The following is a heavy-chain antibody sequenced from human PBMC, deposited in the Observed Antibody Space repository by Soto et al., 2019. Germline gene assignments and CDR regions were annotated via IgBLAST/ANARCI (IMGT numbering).Heavy chain of an antibody. CDR1: GFTFSSYG. J-gene: IGHJ6*02. V-gene: IGHV3-30*18. CDR2: ISYDGSNK. CDR3: AKDRRPNYYYGMDV. Sequence: QVQLVESGGGVVQPGRSLRLSCAASGFTFSSYGMHWVRQAPGKGLEWVAVISYDGSNKYYADSVKGRFNISRDNSKNTLYLQMNSLRAEDTAVYYCAKDRRPNYYYGMDVWGQGPTVTVSS.